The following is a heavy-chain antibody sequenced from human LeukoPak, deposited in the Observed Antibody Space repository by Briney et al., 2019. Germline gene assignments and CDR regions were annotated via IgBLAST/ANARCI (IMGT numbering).Heavy chain of an antibody. D-gene: IGHD3-22*01. V-gene: IGHV3-21*01. CDR3: ARDLYYYDSSGYYSDGMDV. Sequence: PGGSLRLSCAASGFTFSSYGMHWVRQAPGKGLEWVSSISSSSSYIYYADSVKGRFTISRDNAKNSLYLQMNSLRAEDTAVYYCARDLYYYDSSGYYSDGMDVWGQGTTVTVSS. CDR2: ISSSSSYI. CDR1: GFTFSSYG. J-gene: IGHJ6*02.